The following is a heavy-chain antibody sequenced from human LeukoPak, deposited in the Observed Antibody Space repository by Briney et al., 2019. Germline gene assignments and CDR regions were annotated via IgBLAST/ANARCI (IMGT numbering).Heavy chain of an antibody. CDR2: TSAYNGNT. D-gene: IGHD3-10*01. CDR1: GYTFTSYG. V-gene: IGHV1-18*01. Sequence: ASVKVSCKSSGYTFTSYGIIWVRQAPGQGLEWMGWTSAYNGNTNYAQKLQGRVTMTTDTSTSTAYMELRSLRSDDTAVYYCARDHTISWFGELLAGNDYWGQGTLVTVSS. J-gene: IGHJ4*02. CDR3: ARDHTISWFGELLAGNDY.